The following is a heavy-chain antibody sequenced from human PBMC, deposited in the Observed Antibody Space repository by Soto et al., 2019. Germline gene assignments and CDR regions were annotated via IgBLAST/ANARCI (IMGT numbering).Heavy chain of an antibody. V-gene: IGHV1-18*01. J-gene: IGHJ4*02. CDR2: ISPNSGAT. CDR3: VREMWINYGPQNFFDF. CDR1: GYSFTSFG. D-gene: IGHD4-17*01. Sequence: QVQLVQSEGEVKQPGASVKLSCKASGYSFTSFGISWVRQAPGQGLEWMGWISPNSGATRYAQNLQGRVTMTTETSTTTAYLELRSLTSDDTALYYCVREMWINYGPQNFFDFWGLGALVTVSS.